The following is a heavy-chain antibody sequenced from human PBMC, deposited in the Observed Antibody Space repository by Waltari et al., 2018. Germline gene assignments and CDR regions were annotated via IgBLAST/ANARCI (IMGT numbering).Heavy chain of an antibody. D-gene: IGHD2-15*01. CDR1: GGTFSSYA. CDR3: ASLSDYCSGGSCYSVY. V-gene: IGHV1-69*10. Sequence: QVQLVQSGAEVKKPGSSVKVSCMASGGTFSSYAISWVRQAPGQGLEWMGGIIPNLGIANYAQKFQGRVTITADKSTSTAYMELSSLRSEDTAVYYCASLSDYCSGGSCYSVYWGQGTLVTVSS. J-gene: IGHJ4*02. CDR2: IIPNLGIA.